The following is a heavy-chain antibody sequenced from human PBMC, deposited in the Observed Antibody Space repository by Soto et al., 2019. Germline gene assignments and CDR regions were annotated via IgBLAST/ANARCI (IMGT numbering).Heavy chain of an antibody. J-gene: IGHJ3*02. D-gene: IGHD5-18*01. V-gene: IGHV4-39*01. CDR2: IYYSGST. CDR3: ARQPPDTAAFDI. CDR1: GASVSSSSYY. Sequence: SETLSLTCTVSGASVSSSSYYWGWIRQPPGKGLEWIGSIYYSGSTYYNPSLKSRVTISVDTSKNQLSLKLTSVSAADTAVYYCARQPPDTAAFDIWGQGTMVTVSS.